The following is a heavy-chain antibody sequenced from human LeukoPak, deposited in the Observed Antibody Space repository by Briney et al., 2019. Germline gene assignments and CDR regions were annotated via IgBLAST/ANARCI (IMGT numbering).Heavy chain of an antibody. CDR1: GFTFSSYS. J-gene: IGHJ4*02. D-gene: IGHD1-26*01. Sequence: PGGSLRLSCEGSGFTFSSYSMNWVRQAPGKGLEWISYISTSTTTIYYANSVKGRFTISRDNAKKSLYLQMNSLRVEDTGVYYCASWGEGALDNWGQGTLVTVSS. CDR3: ASWGEGALDN. V-gene: IGHV3-48*01. CDR2: ISTSTTTI.